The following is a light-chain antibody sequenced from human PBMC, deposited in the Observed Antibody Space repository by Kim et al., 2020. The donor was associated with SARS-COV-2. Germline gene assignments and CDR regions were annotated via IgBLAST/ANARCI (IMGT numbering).Light chain of an antibody. Sequence: PGERATRSCRASQSVSSSYLAWYQQKPGQAPRLLIYGASSRATGIPDRFSGSGSGTDFTLTISRLEPEDFAVYYCQQYGSSPMYTFGQGTKLEI. CDR1: QSVSSSY. CDR3: QQYGSSPMYT. CDR2: GAS. V-gene: IGKV3-20*01. J-gene: IGKJ2*01.